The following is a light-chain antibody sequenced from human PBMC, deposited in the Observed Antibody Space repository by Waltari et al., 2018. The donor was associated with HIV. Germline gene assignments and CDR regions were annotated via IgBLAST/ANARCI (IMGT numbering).Light chain of an antibody. V-gene: IGLV1-47*01. J-gene: IGLJ3*02. CDR1: SSNIGSNY. CDR2: RTN. Sequence: QSVLTQPPSASGTPGQRVTISCSGSSSNIGSNYVYWYQQLPGTAPKLLIYRTNQRPSAVPDRFSGSKSSTSASLAISGLRSEDEADYYCAAWDGSLSGFWVFGGGTKLAVL. CDR3: AAWDGSLSGFWV.